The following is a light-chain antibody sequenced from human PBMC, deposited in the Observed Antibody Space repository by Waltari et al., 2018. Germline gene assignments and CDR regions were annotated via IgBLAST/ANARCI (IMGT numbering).Light chain of an antibody. Sequence: QSVLSQQPSASGTPGQRVTLSCSGTSSNVGRNYVYCYQHLPGKVPKLLIYRNDQRPSGVPDRFSGSKSGTSASLAISGLQSEDESDYYCAVWDDSLIGRVFGGGTKLTVL. CDR3: AVWDDSLIGRV. V-gene: IGLV1-47*01. CDR2: RND. CDR1: SSNVGRNY. J-gene: IGLJ3*02.